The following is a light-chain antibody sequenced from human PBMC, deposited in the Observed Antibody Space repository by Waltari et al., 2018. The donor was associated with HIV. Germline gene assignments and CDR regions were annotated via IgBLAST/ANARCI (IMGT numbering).Light chain of an antibody. CDR2: GDT. J-gene: IGLJ3*02. CDR3: QSYDSSLSGLWV. V-gene: IGLV1-40*01. CDR1: NSNIGAGYD. Sequence: SVLTQPPSVSGAPGQWVSISCTGNNSNIGAGYDVHWYRHSQGTAPKLVIYGDTHRPSGAPDRFSGSRAGNSVTLDSAGLRAEDEADYFCQSYDSSLSGLWVFGAGTKLTVL.